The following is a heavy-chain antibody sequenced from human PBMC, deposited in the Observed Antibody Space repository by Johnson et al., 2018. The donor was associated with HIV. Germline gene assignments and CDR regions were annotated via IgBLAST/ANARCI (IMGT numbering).Heavy chain of an antibody. Sequence: EVQLVESGGGCAQPGGSLRLSCAVSGFTVSSNYMSWVRQAPGKGLEWVSVIYSGGSTYYADSVKARFSISRANSKNTLYLQMNSLRAEDTAVYYCARDAGVDDAFDIWGQGTMVTVSS. CDR3: ARDAGVDDAFDI. CDR1: GFTVSSNY. D-gene: IGHD3-3*01. CDR2: IYSGGST. V-gene: IGHV3-66*01. J-gene: IGHJ3*02.